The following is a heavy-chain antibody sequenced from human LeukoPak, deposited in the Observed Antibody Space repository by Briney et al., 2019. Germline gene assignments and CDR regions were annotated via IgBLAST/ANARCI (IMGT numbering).Heavy chain of an antibody. CDR1: GFTFSSHW. J-gene: IGHJ4*02. CDR2: IKLDGSEK. V-gene: IGHV3-7*01. Sequence: PGGSLRLSCAASGFTFSSHWMSWVRQAPGKGLEWVANIKLDGSEKYYVDSVKGRFTISRDNGKNSLYLQMNSLRAEDTAVYYCARQYYDILTGYYKPGDYFDYWGQGTLVTVSS. CDR3: ARQYYDILTGYYKPGDYFDY. D-gene: IGHD3-9*01.